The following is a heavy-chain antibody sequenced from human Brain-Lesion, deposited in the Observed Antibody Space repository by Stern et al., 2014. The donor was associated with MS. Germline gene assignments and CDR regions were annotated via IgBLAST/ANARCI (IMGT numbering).Heavy chain of an antibody. CDR2: VDWDDEK. V-gene: IGHV2-70*01. D-gene: IGHD5-12*01. J-gene: IGHJ4*02. CDR1: GFSLSTPGVG. CDR3: ARMRYSGDYFIDY. Sequence: QVTLKESGPALVKPTQSLTLTCTFSGFSLSTPGVGVTWIRHPPGQALEWLALVDWDDEKYYSTSLKTRLSIFKDTSKNQVVLTMTNMDPVDTATYYCARMRYSGDYFIDYWGQGTLVTVSS.